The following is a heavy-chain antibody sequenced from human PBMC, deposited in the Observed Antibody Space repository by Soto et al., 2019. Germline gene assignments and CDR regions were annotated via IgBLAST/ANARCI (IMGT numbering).Heavy chain of an antibody. Sequence: QVQLQESGPGLVKPSGTLSLTCAVSGGSISSSNWWSWVRQPPGKGLEWIGEIYHSGSTNYNPSLKGRVTILGDKSKNQFSLQLSSVTAADTALYYCARDPPLPAAMVDWGQGTLVTVSS. CDR1: GGSISSSNW. V-gene: IGHV4-4*02. CDR2: IYHSGST. CDR3: ARDPPLPAAMVD. D-gene: IGHD2-2*01. J-gene: IGHJ4*02.